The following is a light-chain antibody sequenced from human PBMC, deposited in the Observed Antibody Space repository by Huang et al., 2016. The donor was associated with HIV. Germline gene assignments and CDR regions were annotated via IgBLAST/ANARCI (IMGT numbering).Light chain of an antibody. Sequence: IVMTQSPATLSVSPGERATLSCRASQSVSSNLAWYQQQPGQAPRLLIYGASTRATGIADRFRGSGSGKECTLTISSLQSEDFAVYYCQQYNNWPPITCGQGTRLEMK. CDR1: QSVSSN. V-gene: IGKV3-15*01. CDR2: GAS. CDR3: QQYNNWPPIT. J-gene: IGKJ5*01.